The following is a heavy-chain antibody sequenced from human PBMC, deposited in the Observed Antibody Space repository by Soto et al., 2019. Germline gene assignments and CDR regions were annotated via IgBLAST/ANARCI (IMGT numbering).Heavy chain of an antibody. Sequence: GGSLRLSCAASGFTFSSYGMHWVRQAPGKGLEWVAVISYDGSNKYYADSVKGRFTISRDTSKNTLYLQMNSLRAEDTAVYYCAMGLDILTGYPFDYWGQGTLVTVSS. V-gene: IGHV3-30*03. CDR3: AMGLDILTGYPFDY. J-gene: IGHJ4*02. CDR2: ISYDGSNK. D-gene: IGHD3-9*01. CDR1: GFTFSSYG.